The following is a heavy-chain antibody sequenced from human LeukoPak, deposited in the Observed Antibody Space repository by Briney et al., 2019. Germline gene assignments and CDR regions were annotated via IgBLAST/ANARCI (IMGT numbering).Heavy chain of an antibody. J-gene: IGHJ4*02. V-gene: IGHV3-21*01. Sequence: GGSLRLSCAASGFTFSSYSMTWVRQAPGKGLEWVSSISSSSSYIYYADSVKGRFTISRDNAKNSLYLQMNSLRAEDTAVYYCARGHRDGYNSHFDYWGQGTLVTVSS. CDR2: ISSSSSYI. CDR1: GFTFSSYS. CDR3: ARGHRDGYNSHFDY. D-gene: IGHD5-24*01.